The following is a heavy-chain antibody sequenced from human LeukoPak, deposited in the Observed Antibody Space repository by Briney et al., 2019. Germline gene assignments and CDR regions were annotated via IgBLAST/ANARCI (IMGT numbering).Heavy chain of an antibody. Sequence: GESLKISCKGSGYSFTSYWISWVRQMPGKGLEWMGRIDPSDSYTNYSPSFQGHVTISADKSISTAYLQWSSLKASDTAMYYCARDSRYSYGPYDNWFDPWGQGTLVTVSS. CDR3: ARDSRYSYGPYDNWFDP. V-gene: IGHV5-10-1*01. CDR1: GYSFTSYW. D-gene: IGHD5-18*01. J-gene: IGHJ5*02. CDR2: IDPSDSYT.